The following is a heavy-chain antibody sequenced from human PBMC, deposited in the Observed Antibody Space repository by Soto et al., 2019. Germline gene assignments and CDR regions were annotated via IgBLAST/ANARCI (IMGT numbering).Heavy chain of an antibody. Sequence: EVQLVESGGGLVQPGGSLRLSCAASGFTFSDHYMDWVRQASGKGLEWVDRIRNKANSYTAEYAASVKGRFTISRDDSKNSLYLQMNSLKIEDTALYYCVRAGTGYQLDYWGQGTLVTVSS. D-gene: IGHD3-9*01. V-gene: IGHV3-72*01. CDR2: IRNKANSYTA. CDR1: GFTFSDHY. J-gene: IGHJ4*02. CDR3: VRAGTGYQLDY.